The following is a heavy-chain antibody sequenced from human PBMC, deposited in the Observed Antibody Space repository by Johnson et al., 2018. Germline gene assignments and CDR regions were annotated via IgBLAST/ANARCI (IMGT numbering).Heavy chain of an antibody. CDR1: GYTFTRYD. V-gene: IGHV1-8*01. CDR2: MNPNSGNT. J-gene: IGHJ6*02. D-gene: IGHD2-21*01. Sequence: QVQLVESGPEVKKPGASVKVPCKASGYTFTRYDINWVRPATGQGLEWMGWMNPNSGNTGYAQKFQGRVTMTRNTPIRTAYMGSSSLGAEDTAVYYCARAESIPHYGMDVWGQGTTVTVSS. CDR3: ARAESIPHYGMDV.